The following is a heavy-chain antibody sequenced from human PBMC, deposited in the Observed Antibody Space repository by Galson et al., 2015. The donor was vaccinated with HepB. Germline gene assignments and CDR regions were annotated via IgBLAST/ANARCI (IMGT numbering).Heavy chain of an antibody. CDR2: IDPSDSSV. CDR1: GYYFTGYW. CDR3: ARRSTTWEDFDH. V-gene: IGHV5-10-1*01. D-gene: IGHD1-14*01. J-gene: IGHJ4*02. Sequence: QSGAEVKKPGESLTISCKASGYYFTGYWIGWLRQVPGKGLEWMGRIDPSDSSVEYSPSFQGHVTISSDKSLSSAYLQWSSLKASDSAMYYCARRSTTWEDFDHWGQGTLVTVSS.